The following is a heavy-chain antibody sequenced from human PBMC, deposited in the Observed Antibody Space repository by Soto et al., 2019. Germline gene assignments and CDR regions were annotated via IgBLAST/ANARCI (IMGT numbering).Heavy chain of an antibody. Sequence: SVKVSCKASGGTFSSYAISWVRQAPGQGLEWMGGIIPIFGTANYAQKFQGRVTITADESTSTAYMELSSLRSEDTAVYYCARNMINYYDSSGYELSRSTDAFDIWGQGTMVTVSS. V-gene: IGHV1-69*13. D-gene: IGHD3-22*01. CDR1: GGTFSSYA. J-gene: IGHJ3*02. CDR2: IIPIFGTA. CDR3: ARNMINYYDSSGYELSRSTDAFDI.